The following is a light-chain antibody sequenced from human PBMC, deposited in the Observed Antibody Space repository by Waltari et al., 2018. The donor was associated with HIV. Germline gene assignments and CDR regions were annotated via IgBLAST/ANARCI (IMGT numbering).Light chain of an antibody. Sequence: SYELTQPPSVSVSPGQTASIPCSGDKLGDRYACWYYQKPGQSPVLVSYQDTKRPSGIPERFSGSNSGNTATLTISGTQAMDEADYYCQAWDSSTAVFGGGTKLTVL. CDR2: QDT. CDR3: QAWDSSTAV. CDR1: KLGDRY. V-gene: IGLV3-1*01. J-gene: IGLJ2*01.